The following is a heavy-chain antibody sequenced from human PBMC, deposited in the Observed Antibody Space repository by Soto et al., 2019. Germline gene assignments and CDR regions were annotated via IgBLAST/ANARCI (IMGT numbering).Heavy chain of an antibody. D-gene: IGHD3-3*01. J-gene: IGHJ5*02. V-gene: IGHV2-5*02. CDR1: GFPLSTSGVG. Sequence: QITLKESGPTLVKPTQTLTLTGTFSGFPLSTSGVGEAWIRQPPGKALGWLALIYWDDDKRYSPSLKSRLTITKDTSKHQVVLTMTNMDPVDTATYYCAHKRGYYDFWSGYAPWGQGTLVTVSS. CDR2: IYWDDDK. CDR3: AHKRGYYDFWSGYAP.